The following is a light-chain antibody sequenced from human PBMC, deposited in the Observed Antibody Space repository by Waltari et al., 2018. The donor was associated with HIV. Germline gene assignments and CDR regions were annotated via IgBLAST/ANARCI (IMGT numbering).Light chain of an antibody. J-gene: IGKJ4*01. CDR2: AAS. CDR1: QDVSNY. Sequence: DIQLTQSPSSLSASVVDRVTITCRASQDVSNYLAWSQQKPGEPPKSLIYAASSLQSGVPSKFSGSGSGTHFALTISSLQPEDFATYYCQQYRAYPLTFGGGTNVE. V-gene: IGKV1-16*02. CDR3: QQYRAYPLT.